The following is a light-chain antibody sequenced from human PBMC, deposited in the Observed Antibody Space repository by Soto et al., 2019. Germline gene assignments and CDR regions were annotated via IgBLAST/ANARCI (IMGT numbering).Light chain of an antibody. CDR2: DAA. Sequence: DIQMTQSPSSLSASVGDRVTITCQARQDITYYLNWYQQKPGKAPSLLIHDAASLQTGGPSRFSGSGSGTYFTCTINSLQPDDIATYYCQQHHDLPLTFGQGTLLEIK. CDR1: QDITYY. J-gene: IGKJ5*01. CDR3: QQHHDLPLT. V-gene: IGKV1-33*01.